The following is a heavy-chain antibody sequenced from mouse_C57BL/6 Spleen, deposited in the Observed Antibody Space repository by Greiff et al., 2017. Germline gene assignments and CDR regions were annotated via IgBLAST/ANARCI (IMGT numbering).Heavy chain of an antibody. D-gene: IGHD1-1*01. CDR3: AKDENYYGITLFAY. J-gene: IGHJ3*01. CDR1: GFTFSSYA. Sequence: EVMLVESGGGLVKPGGSLKLSCAASGFTFSSYAMSWVRQTPEKRLEWVATISDGGSYTYYPDNVKGRFTISRDNAKNNLYLQMSHLKSEDTAMYYCAKDENYYGITLFAYWGQGTLVTVSA. CDR2: ISDGGSYT. V-gene: IGHV5-4*01.